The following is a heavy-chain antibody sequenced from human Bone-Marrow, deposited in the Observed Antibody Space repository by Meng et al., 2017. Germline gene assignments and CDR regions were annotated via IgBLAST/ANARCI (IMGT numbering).Heavy chain of an antibody. CDR1: GGSISSGSYY. V-gene: IGHV4-61*02. D-gene: IGHD2-21*02. Sequence: SETLSLTCTVSGGSISSGSYYWSWIRQPAGKGLEWIGRIYASGSTNYSPSLKSRVTISVDTSKNQFSLKLSSVTAADTAVYFCARSYCGGDCTFQHWGQGNLVTGAS. CDR3: ARSYCGGDCTFQH. CDR2: IYASGST. J-gene: IGHJ1*01.